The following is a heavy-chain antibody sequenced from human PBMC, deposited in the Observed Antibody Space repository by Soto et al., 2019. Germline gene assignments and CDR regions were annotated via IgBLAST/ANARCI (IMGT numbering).Heavy chain of an antibody. D-gene: IGHD3-3*01. CDR3: ARDRPGPTYYDFWSGYYAPLSRYYYGMDV. V-gene: IGHV4-30-4*01. Sequence: PSETLSLTCTVSGGSISGGDYYWSWIRQPPGKGLEWIGYIYYSGSTYYNPSLKSRVTISVDTSKNQFSLKLSSVTAADTAVYYCARDRPGPTYYDFWSGYYAPLSRYYYGMDVWGQGTTVTVSS. CDR1: GGSISGGDYY. J-gene: IGHJ6*02. CDR2: IYYSGST.